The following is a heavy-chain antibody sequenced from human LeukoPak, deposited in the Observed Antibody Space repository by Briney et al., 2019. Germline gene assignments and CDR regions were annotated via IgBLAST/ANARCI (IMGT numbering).Heavy chain of an antibody. V-gene: IGHV4-39*07. J-gene: IGHJ6*02. D-gene: IGHD3-22*01. Sequence: SETLSLTCTVSGGSISSSNYFWGWIRQPPGKGLEWIGSIYYSGTTYYNPSPKSRVTISVDTSKNQFSLKLSSVTAADTAVYYCASETYYYDSSGPYYYYGMDVWGQGTTVTVSS. CDR1: GGSISSSNYF. CDR2: IYYSGTT. CDR3: ASETYYYDSSGPYYYYGMDV.